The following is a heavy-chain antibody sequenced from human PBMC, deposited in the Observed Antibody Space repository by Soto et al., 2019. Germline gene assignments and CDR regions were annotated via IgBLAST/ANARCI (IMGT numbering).Heavy chain of an antibody. V-gene: IGHV4-4*02. CDR3: ARDLVLDSTYGMDV. J-gene: IGHJ6*02. D-gene: IGHD4-4*01. CDR1: GGSISSSNW. CDR2: IYHSGST. Sequence: QVQLQESGPGLVKPSGTLSLTCAVSGGSISSSNWWSWVRQPPGKGLEWIGEIYHSGSTNYNPSLKSRGTISVDKSKNQFSLKLSSVTAADTAVYYCARDLVLDSTYGMDVWGQGTTVTVSS.